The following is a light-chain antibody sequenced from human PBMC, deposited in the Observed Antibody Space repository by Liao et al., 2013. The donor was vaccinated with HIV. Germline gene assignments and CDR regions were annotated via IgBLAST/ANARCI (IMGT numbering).Light chain of an antibody. CDR2: QDS. Sequence: SYELTQPPSVSVSPGQTASITCSGDKLGDKYACWYQQKPGQSPVLVIYQDSKRPSGIPERFSGSNSGNTATLTISGTQAMDEADYYCQAWDSSVVFGGGTKLTRP. V-gene: IGLV3-1*01. CDR1: KLGDKY. J-gene: IGLJ2*01. CDR3: QAWDSSVV.